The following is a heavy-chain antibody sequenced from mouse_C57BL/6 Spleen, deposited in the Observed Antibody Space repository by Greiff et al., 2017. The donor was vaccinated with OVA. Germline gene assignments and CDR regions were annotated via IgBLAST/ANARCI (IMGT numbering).Heavy chain of an antibody. V-gene: IGHV1-22*01. CDR3: ARGDDYWYFDV. J-gene: IGHJ1*03. D-gene: IGHD2-3*01. Sequence: VQLKESGPELVKPGASVKMSCKASGYTFTDYNMHWVKQSHGKSLEWIGYINPNNGGTSYNQKFKGKATLTVNKSSSTAYMELRSLTSEDSAVYYCARGDDYWYFDVWGTGTTVTVSS. CDR2: INPNNGGT. CDR1: GYTFTDYN.